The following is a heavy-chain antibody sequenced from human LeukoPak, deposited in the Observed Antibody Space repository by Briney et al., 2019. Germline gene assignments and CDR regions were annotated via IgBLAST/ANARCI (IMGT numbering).Heavy chain of an antibody. CDR2: IYYSGST. CDR3: ARHEYSGSYYGLSWFDP. D-gene: IGHD1-26*01. V-gene: IGHV4-39*01. CDR1: GGSISSSGYY. J-gene: IGHJ5*02. Sequence: TSETLSLTCTVPGGSISSSGYYLGWIRHPPRKGLEWIASIYYSGSTYYNPSLKSRVTISVDTSKNQLSLKLSSLTAADTAVYYCARHEYSGSYYGLSWFDPWGQGTLVTVSS.